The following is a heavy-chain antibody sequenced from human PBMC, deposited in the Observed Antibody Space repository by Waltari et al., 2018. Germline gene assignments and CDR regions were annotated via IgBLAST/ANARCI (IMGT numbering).Heavy chain of an antibody. CDR3: ARDTGYCSGGSCYHFDY. J-gene: IGHJ4*02. Sequence: QVQLVQSGAEVKKPGSSVKVSCKASGGTFSSSAISWVRQAPGQGLEWMGGIIPIFGTANYAQKFQGRVTITADESTSTAYMELSSLRSEDTAVYYCARDTGYCSGGSCYHFDYWGQGTLVTVSS. CDR1: GGTFSSSA. V-gene: IGHV1-69*01. D-gene: IGHD2-15*01. CDR2: IIPIFGTA.